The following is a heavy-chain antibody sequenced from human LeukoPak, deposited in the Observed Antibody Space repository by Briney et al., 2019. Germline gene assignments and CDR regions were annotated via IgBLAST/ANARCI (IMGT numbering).Heavy chain of an antibody. J-gene: IGHJ3*02. CDR3: ARRMAGATTDAFDI. D-gene: IGHD6-19*01. CDR1: GGSISSYY. Sequence: SETLSLTCTVSGGSISSYYWSWIRQPPGKGLEWIGTINHSGSTFYNPSLKSRVTTSVDTSKNQFSLRLSSVTAAETAVYYCARRMAGATTDAFDIWGQGTMVTVSS. V-gene: IGHV4-59*08. CDR2: INHSGST.